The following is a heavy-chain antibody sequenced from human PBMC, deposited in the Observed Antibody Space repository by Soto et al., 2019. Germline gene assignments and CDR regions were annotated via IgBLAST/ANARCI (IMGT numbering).Heavy chain of an antibody. CDR2: INHSGST. J-gene: IGHJ6*03. D-gene: IGHD5-12*01. Sequence: SETLSLTCAVYGGSFSGFYWSWIRQPPGKGLEWIGEINHSGSTNYNPSLKSRVTISVDTSKNQFSLKLSSVTAADTAVYYCARGGGYSGYGPYYYYYYMDVWGKGTTVTVSS. CDR1: GGSFSGFY. V-gene: IGHV4-34*01. CDR3: ARGGGYSGYGPYYYYYYMDV.